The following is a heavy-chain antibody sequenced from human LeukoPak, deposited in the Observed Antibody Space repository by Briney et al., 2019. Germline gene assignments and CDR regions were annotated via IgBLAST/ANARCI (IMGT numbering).Heavy chain of an antibody. CDR2: INSDGSST. J-gene: IGHJ4*02. D-gene: IGHD3-22*01. CDR1: GFTFSSYW. Sequence: GGSLRLSCAASGFTFSSYWMHWVRQAPGKGLVWVSRINSDGSSTSYADSVKGRFTISRDNAKNSLYLQMNSLRAEDTAVYYCASSRKPYYYDSSGYYSLGYWGQGTLVTVSS. V-gene: IGHV3-74*01. CDR3: ASSRKPYYYDSSGYYSLGY.